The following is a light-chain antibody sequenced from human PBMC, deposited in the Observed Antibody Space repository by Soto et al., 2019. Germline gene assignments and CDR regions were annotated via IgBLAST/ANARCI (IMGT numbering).Light chain of an antibody. CDR2: LNSDGSH. Sequence: QAVVTQSPSASASLGASVKLACTLSSGHSSSAIAWHQQRPEKGPRFLMRLNSDGSHSKGDGIPDRFSGSSSGAERYLTISSLQSEDEADYYCQTWGAGIRVFGGGTKLTVL. CDR3: QTWGAGIRV. J-gene: IGLJ3*02. V-gene: IGLV4-69*01. CDR1: SGHSSSA.